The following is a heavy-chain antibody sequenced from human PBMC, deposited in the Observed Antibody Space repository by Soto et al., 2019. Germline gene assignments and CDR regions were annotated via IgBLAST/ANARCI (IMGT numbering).Heavy chain of an antibody. V-gene: IGHV4-39*01. CDR2: IYYSGST. Sequence: QLQLQESGPGLVKPSETLSLTCTVSGGSISSSSYYWGWIRQPPGKGLEWIGSIYYSGSTSYNPSLKSRITISVDTSKHQFSLKLSSVTAADTSVYYCARHWDSGDDGERGWFDPWGQGTLVTVSS. J-gene: IGHJ5*02. D-gene: IGHD5-12*01. CDR3: ARHWDSGDDGERGWFDP. CDR1: GGSISSSSYY.